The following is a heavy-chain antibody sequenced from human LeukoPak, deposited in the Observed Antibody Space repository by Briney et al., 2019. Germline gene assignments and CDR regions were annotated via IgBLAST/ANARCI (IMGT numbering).Heavy chain of an antibody. V-gene: IGHV4-39*01. D-gene: IGHD3-22*01. J-gene: IGHJ4*02. CDR3: ARLSRLFYYDSSGYFDY. Sequence: SETLSLTCTVSGRSISSSSYYWGWIRQPPGKGLEWIGSIYYSGSTYYNPSLKSRVTISVDTSKNQFSLKLSSVTAADTAVYYCARLSRLFYYDSSGYFDYWGQGTLVTVSS. CDR2: IYYSGST. CDR1: GRSISSSSYY.